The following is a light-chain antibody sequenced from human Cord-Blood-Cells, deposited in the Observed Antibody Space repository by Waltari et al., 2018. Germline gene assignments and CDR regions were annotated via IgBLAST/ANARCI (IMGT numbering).Light chain of an antibody. J-gene: IGLJ3*02. CDR1: SRDVGGYNY. CDR2: DVS. Sequence: QSALTQPASVSGSPGQSTPIPCTGTSRDVGGYNYASWYQQHPGKAPKLMIYDVSNQPSVVSNRFSGSKSGNTASLTISGLQAEDDADYYCSSYTSSSTRVFGGGTKLTVL. V-gene: IGLV2-14*03. CDR3: SSYTSSSTRV.